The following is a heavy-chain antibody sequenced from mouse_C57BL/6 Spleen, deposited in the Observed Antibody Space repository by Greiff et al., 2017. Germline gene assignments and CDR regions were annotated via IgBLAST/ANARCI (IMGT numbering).Heavy chain of an antibody. Sequence: QVQLQQPGAELVKPGASVKLSCKASGYTFTSYWITWVKQRPGQGLEWIGDIYPGSGSTYYNEKFKSKATLAVDKSSSKAYMQRSSLTSEDSAVYYCARCITTASMDYWGQGTSVTVSS. D-gene: IGHD1-2*01. CDR1: GYTFTSYW. V-gene: IGHV1-55*01. CDR2: IYPGSGST. CDR3: ARCITTASMDY. J-gene: IGHJ4*01.